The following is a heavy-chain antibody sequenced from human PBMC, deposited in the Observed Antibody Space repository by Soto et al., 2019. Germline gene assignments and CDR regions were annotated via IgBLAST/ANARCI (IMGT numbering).Heavy chain of an antibody. D-gene: IGHD6-19*01. V-gene: IGHV3-30-3*01. CDR2: ISYDGSNK. Sequence: RRLSCAASGFTFSSYAMHWVRQAPGKGLEWVAVISYDGSNKYYADSVKGRFTISRDNSKNTLYLQMNSLRAEDTAVYYCARDLPGIAVAGLDYWGQGTLVTVSS. CDR3: ARDLPGIAVAGLDY. CDR1: GFTFSSYA. J-gene: IGHJ4*02.